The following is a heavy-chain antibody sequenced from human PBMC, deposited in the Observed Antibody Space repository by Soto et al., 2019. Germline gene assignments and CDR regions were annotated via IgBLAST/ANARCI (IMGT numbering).Heavy chain of an antibody. CDR2: IYYSGST. Sequence: QLQLQESGPGLVKPSETLSLTCTVSGGSISSSSYYWGWIRQPPGKGLEWIGSIYYSGSTYYNPSHKPRVTISVDTSKNQFSLKLSSVTPADTAVYYCARHRDDSSGYHDYWGQGTLVTVSS. J-gene: IGHJ4*02. D-gene: IGHD3-22*01. CDR1: GGSISSSSYY. CDR3: ARHRDDSSGYHDY. V-gene: IGHV4-39*01.